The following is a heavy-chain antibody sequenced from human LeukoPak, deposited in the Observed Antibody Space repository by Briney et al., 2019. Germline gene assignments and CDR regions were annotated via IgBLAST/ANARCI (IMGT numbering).Heavy chain of an antibody. D-gene: IGHD1-1*01. J-gene: IGHJ4*02. V-gene: IGHV3-48*01. CDR1: GFTFSSYA. CDR2: ISSSSSTI. CDR3: ARDSSQLELDY. Sequence: GGSLRLSCAASGFTFSSYAMNWVRQAPGKGLEWVSYISSSSSTIYYADSVKGRFTISRDNAKNSLYLQMNSLRAEDTAVYYCARDSSQLELDYWGQGTLVTVSS.